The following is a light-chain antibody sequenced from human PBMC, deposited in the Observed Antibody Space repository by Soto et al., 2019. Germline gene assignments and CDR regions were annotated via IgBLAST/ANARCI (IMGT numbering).Light chain of an antibody. CDR3: KQSRSFPLT. CDR2: AAS. J-gene: IGKJ4*01. Sequence: VQMTQSPSSLSASVVDRVTITCRASQDLDRWLAWYQQKPGEAPKVLIYAASNLRSGVPSRFSGSGSGADFSLTVSSLQPEDVATYYCKQSRSFPLTFGGGTKVDNK. V-gene: IGKV1-12*01. CDR1: QDLDRW.